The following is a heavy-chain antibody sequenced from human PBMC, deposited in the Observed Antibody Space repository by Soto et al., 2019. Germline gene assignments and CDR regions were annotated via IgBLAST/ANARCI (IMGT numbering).Heavy chain of an antibody. CDR2: IIPIFGTA. V-gene: IGHV1-69*13. CDR3: ARQAVALTNHGIYYYYGMDV. Sequence: GASVKVSCKASGGTFSSYAISWVRQAPGQGLEWMGGIIPIFGTANYAQKFQGRVTITADESTSTAYMELSSLRSEDTAVYYCARQAVALTNHGIYYYYGMDVWGQGTTVTVSS. D-gene: IGHD6-19*01. CDR1: GGTFSSYA. J-gene: IGHJ6*02.